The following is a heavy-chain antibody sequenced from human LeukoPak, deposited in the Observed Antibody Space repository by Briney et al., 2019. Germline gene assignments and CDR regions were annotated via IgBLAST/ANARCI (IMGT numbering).Heavy chain of an antibody. V-gene: IGHV5-10-1*01. Sequence: GESLKISCKGSGYSFTSYWISWVRQMPGKGLEWMGRIDPSDSYTNYSPSFQGHVTISADKSISTAYLQWSSLKASDTAMYYCARHRTLAAAGSLPDPWGQGTLVTVSS. J-gene: IGHJ5*02. D-gene: IGHD6-13*01. CDR1: GYSFTSYW. CDR3: ARHRTLAAAGSLPDP. CDR2: IDPSDSYT.